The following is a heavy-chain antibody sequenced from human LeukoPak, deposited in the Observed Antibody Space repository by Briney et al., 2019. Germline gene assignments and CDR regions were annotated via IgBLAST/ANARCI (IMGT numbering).Heavy chain of an antibody. J-gene: IGHJ6*02. D-gene: IGHD2-21*02. CDR3: ARRLSWGLPGYYYYSMDV. CDR2: IYYSGST. CDR1: GGSISSYY. V-gene: IGHV4-59*08. Sequence: SETLSLTCTLSGGSISSYYWSWIRQPPGNGLEWAGYIYYSGSTNYNPSLKSRVTISVDTSKKQCSLKLSSVTGADTAVYYCARRLSWGLPGYYYYSMDVWGQGTTVTVYS.